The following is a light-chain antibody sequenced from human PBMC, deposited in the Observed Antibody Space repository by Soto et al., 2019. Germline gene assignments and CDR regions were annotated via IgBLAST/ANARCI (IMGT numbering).Light chain of an antibody. J-gene: IGKJ1*01. V-gene: IGKV3-20*01. CDR2: AAS. CDR3: QQYGTSRT. Sequence: EIVLTQSPGTLSLYPGERAPIHCRASQSVSSNLAWSKQKPGQAPRLLIYAASSRAAGIPDRFSGSGSGTDFTLTISRLEPEDFAVYYCQQYGTSRTFGQGTKVDIK. CDR1: QSVSSN.